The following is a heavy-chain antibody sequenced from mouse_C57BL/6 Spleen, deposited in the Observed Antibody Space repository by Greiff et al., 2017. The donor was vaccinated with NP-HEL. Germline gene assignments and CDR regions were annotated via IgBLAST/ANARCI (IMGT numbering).Heavy chain of an antibody. CDR2: ISNGGGST. CDR1: GFTFSDYY. J-gene: IGHJ4*01. V-gene: IGHV5-12*01. Sequence: EVKLVESGGGLVQPGGSLKLSCAASGFTFSDYYMYWVRQTPEKRLEWVAYISNGGGSTYYPDTVKGRFTLSRDNAKNTLYLQMSRLEAEDTAMYYCARRHAMDYWGQGTSVTVSS. CDR3: ARRHAMDY.